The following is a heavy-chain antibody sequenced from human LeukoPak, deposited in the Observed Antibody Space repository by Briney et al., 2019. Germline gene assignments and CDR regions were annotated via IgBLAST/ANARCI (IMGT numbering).Heavy chain of an antibody. D-gene: IGHD1-26*01. CDR2: IYYSGST. CDR1: GSSISSGDYY. J-gene: IGHJ4*01. V-gene: IGHV4-30-4*01. CDR3: ARGNSGSYYEGAFDY. Sequence: PSQTLSLTCTVSGSSISSGDYYWSWIRQPPGKGLEWIGYIYYSGSTYYNPSLKSRVTISVDTSKNQFSLKLSSVTAADTAVYYCARGNSGSYYEGAFDYWGQGTLVTVSS.